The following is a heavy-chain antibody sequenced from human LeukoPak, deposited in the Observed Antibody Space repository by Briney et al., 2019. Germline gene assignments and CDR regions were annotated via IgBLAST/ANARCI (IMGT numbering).Heavy chain of an antibody. D-gene: IGHD1-14*01. Sequence: SGTLSLTCGVSGGSITSTNYWTWVRQPPGKGLEWIGEVNLQGSTNYNPSLMGRVAISVDMSENHISLQLTSVTAADTAVYYCASGDPGGPNDYWGQGTLVTVSS. CDR3: ASGDPGGPNDY. CDR1: GGSITSTNY. V-gene: IGHV4-4*02. CDR2: VNLQGST. J-gene: IGHJ4*02.